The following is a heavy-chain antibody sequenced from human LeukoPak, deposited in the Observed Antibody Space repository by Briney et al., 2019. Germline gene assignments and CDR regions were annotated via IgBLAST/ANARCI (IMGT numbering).Heavy chain of an antibody. V-gene: IGHV4-39*01. CDR2: IFYSGRT. CDR3: ARSMGDIVATISLGHDNWFDP. CDR1: GGSISSNSYY. J-gene: IGHJ5*02. D-gene: IGHD5-12*01. Sequence: SETPSLTCTVSGGSISSNSYYWGWIRQPPGKGLEWIGNIFYSGRTYYTPSLKSRVTISIDTSKNQFSLRLNSVTAADTAVYYCARSMGDIVATISLGHDNWFDPWGQGTLVTVSS.